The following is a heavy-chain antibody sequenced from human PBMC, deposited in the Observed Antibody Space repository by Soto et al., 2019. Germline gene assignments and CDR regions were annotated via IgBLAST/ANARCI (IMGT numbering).Heavy chain of an antibody. CDR2: IFHSGST. D-gene: IGHD1-1*01. CDR3: ARVNGGGYYYGMDV. Sequence: SETLSLTCTVPGGSISSNYWSWIRQPPGKGLEWIGHIFHSGSTNYNPSLESRVTISVDTSKNQFSLKVTSVTAADTAVYYGARVNGGGYYYGMDVWGQGTTVTVSS. CDR1: GGSISSNY. J-gene: IGHJ6*02. V-gene: IGHV4-59*01.